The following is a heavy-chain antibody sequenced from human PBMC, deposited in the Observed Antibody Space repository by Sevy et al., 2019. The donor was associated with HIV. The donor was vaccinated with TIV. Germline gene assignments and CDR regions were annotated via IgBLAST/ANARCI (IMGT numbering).Heavy chain of an antibody. Sequence: GGSLRLSCVASGFTFSDHYMEWVRQAPGKGLEWVGRTRNKADGYTTEYAASVKGRFTISRDESKNSLYVQMNSLNAEDTAVYCCATHAGIAGAGSVFDYWGQGTLVTVSS. J-gene: IGHJ4*02. CDR3: ATHAGIAGAGSVFDY. V-gene: IGHV3-72*01. CDR2: TRNKADGYTT. D-gene: IGHD6-19*01. CDR1: GFTFSDHY.